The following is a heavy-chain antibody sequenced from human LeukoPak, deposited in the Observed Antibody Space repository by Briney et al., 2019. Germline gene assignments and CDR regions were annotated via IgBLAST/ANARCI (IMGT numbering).Heavy chain of an antibody. D-gene: IGHD3-16*01. CDR1: GGTFSSYA. CDR3: ASSDFWGSSFDY. V-gene: IGHV1-69*05. CDR2: IIPIFGTA. J-gene: IGHJ4*02. Sequence: SVKVSCKASGGTFSSYAISWVRQAPGQGLEWMGRIIPIFGTANYAQKFQGRVTITTDESTSTAYIELSSLRSEDTVVYYCASSDFWGSSFDYWGQGTLVTVSS.